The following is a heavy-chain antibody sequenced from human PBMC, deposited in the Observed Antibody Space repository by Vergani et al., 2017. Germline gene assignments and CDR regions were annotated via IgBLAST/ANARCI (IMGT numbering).Heavy chain of an antibody. CDR2: IKQDESEK. V-gene: IGHV3-7*01. D-gene: IGHD2-2*01. CDR1: GFTFSSYW. J-gene: IGHJ6*02. Sequence: EVQLVESGGGLVQPGGSLRHSCAASGFTFSSYWMSWVRQAPGKGLEWVANIKQDESEKYYVDSVKGRFTISRDNAKHSLYLQMNSLRAEYTAVYYCAKGVYCSSTSCYEGRGYYYGMGVWGQGTTVTFSS. CDR3: AKGVYCSSTSCYEGRGYYYGMGV.